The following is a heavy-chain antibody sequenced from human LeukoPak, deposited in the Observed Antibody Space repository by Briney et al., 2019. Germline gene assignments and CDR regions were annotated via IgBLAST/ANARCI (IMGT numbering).Heavy chain of an antibody. CDR1: GVTFGDYA. V-gene: IGHV3-49*03. CDR2: IRSKAYGGTT. J-gene: IGHJ4*02. D-gene: IGHD3-9*01. Sequence: GGTLSLSCTASGVTFGDYAMSWIRQAPGKGLEWVGFIRSKAYGGTTEYAASVKGRFTISRDDSKSIAYLQMNSLKTEDTAVYYCTRGPRYFGWLGFDYWGEGALVTDSS. CDR3: TRGPRYFGWLGFDY.